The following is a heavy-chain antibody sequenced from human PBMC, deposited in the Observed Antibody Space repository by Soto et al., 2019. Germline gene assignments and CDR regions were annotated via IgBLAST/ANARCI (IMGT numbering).Heavy chain of an antibody. V-gene: IGHV4-30-4*01. D-gene: IGHD3-3*01. Sequence: PSETLSLTCAVSGGSISSSYWWSWVRQPPGKGLEWIGYIYYSGSTYYNPSLKSRVTISVDTSKNQFSLKLSSVTAADTAVYYCARAIDFWSGLYYYYGMDVWGQGTTVTVSS. CDR2: IYYSGST. CDR3: ARAIDFWSGLYYYYGMDV. CDR1: GGSISSSYW. J-gene: IGHJ6*02.